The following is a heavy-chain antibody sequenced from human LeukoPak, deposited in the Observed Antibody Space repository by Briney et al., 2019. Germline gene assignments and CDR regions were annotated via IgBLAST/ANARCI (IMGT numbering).Heavy chain of an antibody. D-gene: IGHD5-12*01. Sequence: SETLSLTCAVYGGSFSGYYWSWIRQPPGKGLEWIGSIYYSGSTYYNPSLKSRVTISVDTSKNQFSLKLNSVTAADTAVYYCARLAASSAYDNYYYGLDVWGQGTTVTVSS. CDR1: GGSFSGYY. CDR2: IYYSGST. J-gene: IGHJ6*02. CDR3: ARLAASSAYDNYYYGLDV. V-gene: IGHV4-34*01.